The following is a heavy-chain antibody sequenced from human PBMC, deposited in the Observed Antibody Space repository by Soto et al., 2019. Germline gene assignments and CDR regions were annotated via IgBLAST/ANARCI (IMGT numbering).Heavy chain of an antibody. CDR2: IYYSGST. CDR3: ARVPGGCTNGVCLGYYYYYYGMDV. D-gene: IGHD2-8*01. J-gene: IGHJ6*02. Sequence: PSETLSLTCTVSGGSISSGDYYWSWIRQPPGKGLEWIGYIYYSGSTYYNPSLKSRVTISVDTSKNQFSLKLSSVTAADTAVYYCARVPGGCTNGVCLGYYYYYYGMDVWGQGTTVTVSS. V-gene: IGHV4-30-4*01. CDR1: GGSISSGDYY.